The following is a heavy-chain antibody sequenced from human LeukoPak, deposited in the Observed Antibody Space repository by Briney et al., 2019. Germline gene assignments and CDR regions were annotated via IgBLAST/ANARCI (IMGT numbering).Heavy chain of an antibody. CDR1: GYYIYSGHY. D-gene: IGHD4-23*01. V-gene: IGHV4-38-2*02. CDR2: VYHSGT. CDR3: ARSTGGGGHDS. J-gene: IGHJ5*01. Sequence: PSEPLSLTCSVSGYYIYSGHYWAWLRQPPGKGLEWIGCVYHSGTSYKSSLTSRVTISMDTSKNQFSLKLTSVTAADSAFYYCARSTGGGGHDSWGQGTLVTVSS.